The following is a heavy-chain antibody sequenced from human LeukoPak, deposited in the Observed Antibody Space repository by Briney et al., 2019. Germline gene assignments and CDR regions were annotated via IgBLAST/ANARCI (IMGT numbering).Heavy chain of an antibody. CDR1: GYTFTGYY. CDR2: INPNSGGT. J-gene: IGHJ3*02. CDR3: ARDPIVGATTAFDI. Sequence: ASVKVSCKASGYTFTGYYMHWVRQAPGQGLEWMGWINPNSGGTNYAQKFQGRVTMTRDTSISTAYMELSRLRSDDTAMYYCARDPIVGATTAFDIWGQGTMVTVSS. V-gene: IGHV1-2*02. D-gene: IGHD1-26*01.